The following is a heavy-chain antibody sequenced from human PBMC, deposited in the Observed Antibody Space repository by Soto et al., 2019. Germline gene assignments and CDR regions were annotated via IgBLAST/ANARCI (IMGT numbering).Heavy chain of an antibody. J-gene: IGHJ5*02. V-gene: IGHV1-69*01. Sequence: QVQLVQSGAEVKTPGSSVKVSCKASGVTFSSYAISWVRQAPGQGLEWMGGIIPIFGTANYAQKFQGRVTLTADESTRTGYIELGSLRSEDTAVYYCAGSRPHDYGDYGWFAPWGQGTLVTVSS. CDR2: IIPIFGTA. D-gene: IGHD4-17*01. CDR3: AGSRPHDYGDYGWFAP. CDR1: GVTFSSYA.